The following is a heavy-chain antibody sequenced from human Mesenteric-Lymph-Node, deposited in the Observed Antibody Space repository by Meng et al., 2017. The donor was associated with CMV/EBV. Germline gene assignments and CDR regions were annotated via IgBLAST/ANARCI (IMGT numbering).Heavy chain of an antibody. CDR2: ISSGGSTI. D-gene: IGHD3-3*01. Sequence: GESLKISCVASGLTFSDYYMSWIRQAPGKGLEWLSYISSGGSTIYYADSVKGRYTISRDNAKNSLFLQMNSLRAEDTAVYYCATNYDFFSGYSHQFYYGMDVWGQGTTVTVSS. V-gene: IGHV3-11*01. CDR3: ATNYDFFSGYSHQFYYGMDV. J-gene: IGHJ6*02. CDR1: GLTFSDYY.